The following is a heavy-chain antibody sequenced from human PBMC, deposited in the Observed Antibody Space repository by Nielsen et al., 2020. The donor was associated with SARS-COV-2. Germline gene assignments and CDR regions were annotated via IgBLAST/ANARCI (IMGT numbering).Heavy chain of an antibody. V-gene: IGHV1-8*01. D-gene: IGHD3-22*01. CDR2: MNPNSGNT. CDR3: ARGAYYDSSGYYVY. CDR1: GYTFTSYD. Sequence: ASVKVSCKASGYTFTSYDINWVRQATGQGLEWMGWMNPNSGNTGYAQKLQGRVTMTTDTSTSTAYMELRSLRSDDTAVYYCARGAYYDSSGYYVYWGQGTLVTVSS. J-gene: IGHJ4*02.